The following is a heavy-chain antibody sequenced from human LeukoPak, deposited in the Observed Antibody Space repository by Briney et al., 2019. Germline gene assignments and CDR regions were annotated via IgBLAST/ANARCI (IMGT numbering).Heavy chain of an antibody. CDR1: GFTFSSYG. V-gene: IGHV3-30*03. D-gene: IGHD2-2*01. CDR3: ARAEYYQMAFDP. Sequence: PGGSLRLSCAASGFTFSSYGMHWVRQAPGKGLEWVAVISYDGSNKYYADSVKGRFTISRDNSKNTLYLQMNSLRAEDTAVYYCARAEYYQMAFDPWGQGTLVTVSS. CDR2: ISYDGSNK. J-gene: IGHJ5*02.